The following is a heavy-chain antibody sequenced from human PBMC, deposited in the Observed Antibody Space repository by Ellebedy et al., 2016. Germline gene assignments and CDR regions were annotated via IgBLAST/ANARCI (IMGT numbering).Heavy chain of an antibody. Sequence: SETLSLXXTVSGGSISSYYWSWIRQPPGKGLEWIGYIYYSGSTNYNPSLKSRVTMSVDTSKNQFSLKLSSVTAADTAVYYCARDKMLGVVPAANYAFDIWGQGTMVTVSS. CDR1: GGSISSYY. V-gene: IGHV4-59*12. CDR3: ARDKMLGVVPAANYAFDI. D-gene: IGHD2-2*01. J-gene: IGHJ3*02. CDR2: IYYSGST.